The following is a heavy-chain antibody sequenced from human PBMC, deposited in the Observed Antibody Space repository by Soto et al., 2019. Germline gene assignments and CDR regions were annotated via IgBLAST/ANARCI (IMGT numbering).Heavy chain of an antibody. CDR2: ISYDGSSK. CDR3: AIRGEYQLLRIYSDY. V-gene: IGHV3-30*03. Sequence: QVQLVESGGGVVQPGRSLRLSCAASGFIFSSYGMHWVRQAPGKGLEWVAVISYDGSSKYYPDSVKGRFTISRDTSENTLHLQMNSLRAEHTAMYYCAIRGEYQLLRIYSDYWGQGTPVTVSS. CDR1: GFIFSSYG. J-gene: IGHJ4*02. D-gene: IGHD2-2*01.